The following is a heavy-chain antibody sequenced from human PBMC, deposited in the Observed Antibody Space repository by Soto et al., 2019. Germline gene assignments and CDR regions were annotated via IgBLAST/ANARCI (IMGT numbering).Heavy chain of an antibody. Sequence: GGSLRLSCAASGFTFSSYWMHWVRQTPGKGLVWVSRIDIAGSTTTYADSVKGRFTISRDNDKNTLYLQMNSLRAEDTAVYYCARDQTVAGPTTFDYCGQGTLVTVSS. V-gene: IGHV3-74*01. CDR2: IDIAGSTT. D-gene: IGHD6-19*01. CDR1: GFTFSSYW. J-gene: IGHJ4*02. CDR3: ARDQTVAGPTTFDY.